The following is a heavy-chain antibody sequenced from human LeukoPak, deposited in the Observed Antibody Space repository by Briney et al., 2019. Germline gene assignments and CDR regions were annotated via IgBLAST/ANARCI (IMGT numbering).Heavy chain of an antibody. V-gene: IGHV3-23*01. J-gene: IGHJ6*03. CDR2: ISGSGGST. D-gene: IGHD6-13*01. Sequence: GGTLRLSCAASGFTFSSYGMSWVRQAPGKGLEWVSAISGSGGSTYYADSVKGRFTISRDNSKNTLYLQMNSLRAEDTAVYYCAKLYSSSWYPYYYYYMDVWGKGTTVTVSS. CDR3: AKLYSSSWYPYYYYYMDV. CDR1: GFTFSSYG.